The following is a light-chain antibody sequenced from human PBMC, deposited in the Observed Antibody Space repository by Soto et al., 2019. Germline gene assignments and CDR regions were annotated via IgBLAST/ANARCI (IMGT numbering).Light chain of an antibody. J-gene: IGKJ4*01. Sequence: DIQMTQSPSSVSASVGDRVTITCRASQGIRSWLAWYQQRPGKAPKLLISAASSLQSAVPSRFSGSGSGTGFTLTIHSLQPDDFATYYCQQSDTFPATFGGGTKVEIK. CDR3: QQSDTFPAT. CDR1: QGIRSW. V-gene: IGKV1D-12*01. CDR2: AAS.